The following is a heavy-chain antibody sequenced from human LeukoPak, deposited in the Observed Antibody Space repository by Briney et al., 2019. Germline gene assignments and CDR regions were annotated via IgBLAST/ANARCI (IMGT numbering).Heavy chain of an antibody. J-gene: IGHJ4*02. D-gene: IGHD2-15*01. CDR1: GYTFTSFG. CDR3: ARVDVVVAAYYFDY. Sequence: ASVKVSCKASGYTFTSFGISWVRQAPGQGLEWMVWFSAYNGNTNYAQKLQGRVTMTTDTSTSTAYMELRSLRSDDTAVYYCARVDVVVAAYYFDYWGQGTLVTVPS. CDR2: FSAYNGNT. V-gene: IGHV1-18*01.